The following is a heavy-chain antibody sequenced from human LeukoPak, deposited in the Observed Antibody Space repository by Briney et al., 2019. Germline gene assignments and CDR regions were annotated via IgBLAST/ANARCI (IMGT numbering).Heavy chain of an antibody. D-gene: IGHD3-22*01. CDR1: GYSFTSYW. CDR3: ARSRDPDYYDNSGYYPNWFDP. Sequence: GESLKISCKGSGYSFTSYWIGWVRQMPGKGLEWMGIIYPGDSDTRYSPSFQGQVTISADKSISTAYLQWSSLKASDTAMYYCARSRDPDYYDNSGYYPNWFDPWGQGTLVTVSS. V-gene: IGHV5-51*01. J-gene: IGHJ5*02. CDR2: IYPGDSDT.